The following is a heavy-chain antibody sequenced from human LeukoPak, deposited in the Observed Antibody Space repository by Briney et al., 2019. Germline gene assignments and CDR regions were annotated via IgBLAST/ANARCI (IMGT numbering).Heavy chain of an antibody. J-gene: IGHJ4*02. CDR1: GFTFPSYA. Sequence: PGGSLRLSCAASGFTFPSYAMSWVRQAPGRGLEWIAAISGGGSYSWHADSVKGRFTISSDSSRDTLYLQMNSLRVDDTAVYYCARGSAWACHGVRCYPLDNWGQGALVTVSS. CDR3: ARGSAWACHGVRCYPLDN. D-gene: IGHD2-8*01. V-gene: IGHV3-23*01. CDR2: ISGGGSYS.